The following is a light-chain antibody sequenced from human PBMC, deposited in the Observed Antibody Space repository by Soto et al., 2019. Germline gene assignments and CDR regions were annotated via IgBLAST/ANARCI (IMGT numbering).Light chain of an antibody. V-gene: IGKV3-20*01. CDR3: QQYGSSGT. CDR2: GAS. CDR1: QSVSNNY. J-gene: IGKJ1*01. Sequence: EIVLTQSPGTLALSRRERATLSCRASQSVSNNYLAWYQRKPRKPPRLLIYGASNRATGIPDRLTGSGSGTDFTITISRLEPEDFAVYYCQQYGSSGTFGQGTKVDIK.